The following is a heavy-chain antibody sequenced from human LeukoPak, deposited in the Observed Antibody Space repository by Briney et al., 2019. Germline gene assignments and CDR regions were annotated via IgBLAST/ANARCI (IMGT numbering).Heavy chain of an antibody. Sequence: ASVKVSCKASGYTFTSYYMHWVRQAPGQGLEWVGIINPSGGSTSYAQKFQGRVTMTRDTSTSTVYMELSSLRSEDTAVYYCATKLEVVGAFDYWGQGTLVTVSS. V-gene: IGHV1-46*01. D-gene: IGHD1-26*01. J-gene: IGHJ4*02. CDR2: INPSGGST. CDR3: ATKLEVVGAFDY. CDR1: GYTFTSYY.